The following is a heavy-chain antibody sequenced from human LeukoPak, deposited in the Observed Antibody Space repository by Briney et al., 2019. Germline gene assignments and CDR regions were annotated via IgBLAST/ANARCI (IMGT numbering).Heavy chain of an antibody. V-gene: IGHV1-2*02. CDR1: GYTFTGYY. D-gene: IGHD3-10*01. Sequence: ASVKVSCKASGYTFTGYYMHWVRQAPGQELEWMGWIDPNSGGTNYAQKFQGRATMTRDTSISTAYMELSRLRSDDTAVYYCARVRFTMVRGALGGWFDPWGQGTLVTVSS. J-gene: IGHJ5*02. CDR2: IDPNSGGT. CDR3: ARVRFTMVRGALGGWFDP.